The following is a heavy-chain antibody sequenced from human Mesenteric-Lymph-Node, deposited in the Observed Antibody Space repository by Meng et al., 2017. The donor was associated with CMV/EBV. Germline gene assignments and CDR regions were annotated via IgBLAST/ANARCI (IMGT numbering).Heavy chain of an antibody. CDR2: IYYSGST. CDR1: GGSISSGDYY. Sequence: LRLSCTVSGGSISSGDYYWSWIRQPPGKGLEWIGYIYYSGSTYYNPSLKSRVTISVDTSKNQFSLKLSSVTAADTAVYYCARVVKDGMDVWGQGTTVTVSS. CDR3: ARVVKDGMDV. J-gene: IGHJ6*02. V-gene: IGHV4-30-4*08.